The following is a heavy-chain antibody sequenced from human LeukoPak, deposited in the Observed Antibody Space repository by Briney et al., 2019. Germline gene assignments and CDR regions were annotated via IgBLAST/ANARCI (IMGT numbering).Heavy chain of an antibody. D-gene: IGHD3-22*01. Sequence: KPGGSPRLSCAASRFTFSNAWMSWVRQAPGKGLEWVGRIKSKIDGGTTDYAAPVRGRFTISRDDSKNTLYLQMNSLKIEDTAVYYCTTGQGYYDSTGYNYPHNWFDSWGQGTLVTVSS. CDR3: TTGQGYYDSTGYNYPHNWFDS. CDR2: IKSKIDGGTT. J-gene: IGHJ5*01. V-gene: IGHV3-15*01. CDR1: RFTFSNAW.